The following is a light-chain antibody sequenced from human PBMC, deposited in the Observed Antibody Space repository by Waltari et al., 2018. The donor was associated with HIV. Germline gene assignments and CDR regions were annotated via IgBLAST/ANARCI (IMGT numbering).Light chain of an antibody. CDR3: QQADSFPRN. Sequence: IQMTQSPSSVSASVGDSFTITCRASQAINRWLAWYQQKPGRAPKLLIYAASRLQSGVPSRFTGSGSGTDFTLNISSLQPEDFATYYCQQADSFPRNFGSGTRLEI. V-gene: IGKV1-12*01. CDR2: AAS. J-gene: IGKJ5*01. CDR1: QAINRW.